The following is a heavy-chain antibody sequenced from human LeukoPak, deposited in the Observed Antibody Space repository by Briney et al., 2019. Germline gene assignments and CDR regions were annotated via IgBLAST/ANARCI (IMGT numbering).Heavy chain of an antibody. V-gene: IGHV3-23*01. J-gene: IGHJ4*02. D-gene: IGHD1-26*01. CDR2: ISGSGGST. CDR1: GFTFSSYA. Sequence: PGGSLRLSCAASGFTFSSYAMSWVRQAPGKGLEWVSAISGSGGSTYYADSVKGGFTISRDNSKNTLYVQINRLRAEDTAVYYCPKDSLGVTPFDYWGQGTLVTVSS. CDR3: PKDSLGVTPFDY.